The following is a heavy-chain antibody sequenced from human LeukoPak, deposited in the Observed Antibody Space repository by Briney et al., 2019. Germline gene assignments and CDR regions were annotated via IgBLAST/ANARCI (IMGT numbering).Heavy chain of an antibody. V-gene: IGHV1-46*01. CDR1: GYTFTSYY. J-gene: IGHJ4*02. Sequence: ASVKVSCKASGYTFTSYYMHWVRQAPGQGLEWMGIINPSGGSTSYAQKFQGRVTMTRDTSTSTVYMELSSLRSEDTAVYYCARVGYDYGDYGPDLHYWGQGTLVTVSS. CDR2: INPSGGST. CDR3: ARVGYDYGDYGPDLHY. D-gene: IGHD4-17*01.